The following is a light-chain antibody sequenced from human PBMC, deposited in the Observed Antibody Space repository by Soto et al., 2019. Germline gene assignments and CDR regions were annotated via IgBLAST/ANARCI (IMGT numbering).Light chain of an antibody. J-gene: IGLJ1*01. CDR2: EVN. Sequence: QSVLTQPPSAYGSPGQSVTISCSGTSRDVGAYNYVSWYQQHPGKVPKLMVYEVNKRPSGVPDRFSGSKSGNTASLTVSGLQAEDEADYYCTSYAGGNNVFGTGTKVTVL. CDR1: SRDVGAYNY. V-gene: IGLV2-8*01. CDR3: TSYAGGNNV.